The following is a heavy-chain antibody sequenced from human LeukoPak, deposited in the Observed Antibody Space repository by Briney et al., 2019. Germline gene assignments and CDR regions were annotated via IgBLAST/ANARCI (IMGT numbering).Heavy chain of an antibody. CDR1: GGSFSGYY. D-gene: IGHD3-3*01. CDR3: VKGLPRNDFWSGFATYWFDP. J-gene: IGHJ5*02. CDR2: INHSGST. Sequence: SETLSLTCAVYGGSFSGYYWSWIRQPPGKGLEWIGEINHSGSTNYNPSLRSRVTISLDRPKKQFSLKLSSVNVADTAVYYCVKGLPRNDFWSGFATYWFDPWGRGTLVTVSS. V-gene: IGHV4-34*01.